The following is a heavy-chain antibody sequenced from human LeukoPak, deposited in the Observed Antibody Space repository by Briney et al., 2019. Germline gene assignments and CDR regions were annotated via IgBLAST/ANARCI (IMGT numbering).Heavy chain of an antibody. V-gene: IGHV1-69*06. D-gene: IGHD3-9*01. CDR3: ARERSLGYDILTGYYKGAFDY. J-gene: IGHJ4*02. CDR1: GGTFSSYA. CDR2: IIPIFGTA. Sequence: SVKVSCKASGGTFSSYAISWVRQAPGQGLEWMGGIIPIFGTANYAQKFQGRVTITADKSTGTAYMELSSLRSEDTAVYYCARERSLGYDILTGYYKGAFDYWGQGTLVTVSS.